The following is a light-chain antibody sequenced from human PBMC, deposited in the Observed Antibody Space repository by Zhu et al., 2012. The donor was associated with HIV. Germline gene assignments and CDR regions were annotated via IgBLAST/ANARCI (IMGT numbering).Light chain of an antibody. J-gene: IGKJ4*01. CDR1: QRVARN. CDR2: GAS. V-gene: IGKV3-15*01. CDR3: QQYDNWPLT. Sequence: EVVMTQSPATLSVSPGERATLSCRASQRVARNLAWYQQKPGQPPRLLISGASTRASDIPGRFSGSGSETEFTLTISSLQSEDFAVYYCQQYDNWPLTFGGGTKVEIK.